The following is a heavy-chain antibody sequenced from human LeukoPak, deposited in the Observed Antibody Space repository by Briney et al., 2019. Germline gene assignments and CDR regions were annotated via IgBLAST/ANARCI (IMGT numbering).Heavy chain of an antibody. V-gene: IGHV1-69*06. D-gene: IGHD6-13*01. J-gene: IGHJ4*02. CDR2: IIPIFGTA. CDR1: GYTFTGYY. CDR3: AHRGIAAAGTGFDY. Sequence: GASAKVSCKASGYTFTGYYMHWVRQAPGQGLEWMGGIIPIFGTANYAQKFQGRVTITADKSTSTAYMELSSLRSEDTAVYYCAHRGIAAAGTGFDYWGQGTLLTVSS.